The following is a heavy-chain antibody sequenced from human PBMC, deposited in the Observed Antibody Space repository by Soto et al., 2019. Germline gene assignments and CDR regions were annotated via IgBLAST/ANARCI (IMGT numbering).Heavy chain of an antibody. J-gene: IGHJ6*02. Sequence: SETLSLTCTVSGGSINTGDYYWTWIRQPRGKGLEWIGYIYYSGTTYYNPSLKSRVSLSLDTSKNHFSLRLTSVTAADTAVYYCARGVDFEGFSPYGMDVWGQGTTVTVS. CDR2: IYYSGTT. V-gene: IGHV4-30-4*01. D-gene: IGHD3-3*01. CDR1: GGSINTGDYY. CDR3: ARGVDFEGFSPYGMDV.